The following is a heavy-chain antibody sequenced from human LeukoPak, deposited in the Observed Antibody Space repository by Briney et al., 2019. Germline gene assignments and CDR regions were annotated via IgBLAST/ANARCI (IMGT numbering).Heavy chain of an antibody. CDR3: ARGSGSYFDY. V-gene: IGHV3-30*04. Sequence: GGSLRLSCAASGFTFSSYAIHWVRQAPGKGLEWVAVISYDGSNKYYADSVKGRFTISRDNSKNTLYLQMNSLRAEDTAVYYCARGSGSYFDYWGQGTLVTVSS. D-gene: IGHD1-26*01. CDR1: GFTFSSYA. J-gene: IGHJ4*02. CDR2: ISYDGSNK.